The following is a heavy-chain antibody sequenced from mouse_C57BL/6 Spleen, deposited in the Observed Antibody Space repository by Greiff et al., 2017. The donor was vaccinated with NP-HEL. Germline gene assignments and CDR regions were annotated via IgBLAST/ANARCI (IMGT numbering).Heavy chain of an antibody. D-gene: IGHD1-1*01. Sequence: EVMLVESGGGLVKPGGSLKLSCAASGFTFSSYAMSWVRQTPEKRLEWVATISDGGSYTYYPDNVKGRFTISRDNAKNNLYLQMSHLKSEDTAMYYCARDVLRGGCFDYWGQGTTLTVSS. CDR3: ARDVLRGGCFDY. CDR1: GFTFSSYA. CDR2: ISDGGSYT. J-gene: IGHJ2*01. V-gene: IGHV5-4*01.